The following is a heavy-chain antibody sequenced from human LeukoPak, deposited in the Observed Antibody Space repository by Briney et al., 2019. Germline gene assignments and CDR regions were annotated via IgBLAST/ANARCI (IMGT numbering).Heavy chain of an antibody. J-gene: IGHJ4*02. CDR2: ISSSSSYI. CDR1: GFTFSSYS. V-gene: IGHV3-21*01. D-gene: IGHD4-23*01. Sequence: GGSLRLSCAASGFTFSSYSMNWVRQAPGKGLEWVASISSSSSYIYYADSVKGRFTISRDNAKNSLYLQMNSLRAEDTALYYCARGGSYGGYHSYWGQGTLVTVSS. CDR3: ARGGSYGGYHSY.